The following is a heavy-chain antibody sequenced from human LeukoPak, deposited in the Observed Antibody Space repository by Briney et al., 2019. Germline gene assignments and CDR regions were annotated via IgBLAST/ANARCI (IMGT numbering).Heavy chain of an antibody. Sequence: PGGSLSLSCAASGFTFSSYGIHWVRQAPGKGLVWVSRINSDGSSTKCADSVKGRFTISRDNAKNTLYLQMNSLRAEDTAVYYCAALDHGHDYWGQGTLVTVSS. CDR2: INSDGSST. V-gene: IGHV3-74*03. J-gene: IGHJ4*02. CDR1: GFTFSSYG. CDR3: AALDHGHDY.